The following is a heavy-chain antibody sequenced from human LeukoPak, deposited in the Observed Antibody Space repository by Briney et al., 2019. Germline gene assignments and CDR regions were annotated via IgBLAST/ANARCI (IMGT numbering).Heavy chain of an antibody. J-gene: IGHJ5*02. V-gene: IGHV4-39*01. D-gene: IGHD3-3*01. Sequence: PSETLSLTCTVSGGSISSSSYYWGWIRQPPGKGLEWIGSIYYSGSTYYNPSLKSRVTISVDTSKNQFSLKLSPVTAADTAVYYCARRKMNYDFWSGTNWFDPWGQGTLVTVSS. CDR3: ARRKMNYDFWSGTNWFDP. CDR1: GGSISSSSYY. CDR2: IYYSGST.